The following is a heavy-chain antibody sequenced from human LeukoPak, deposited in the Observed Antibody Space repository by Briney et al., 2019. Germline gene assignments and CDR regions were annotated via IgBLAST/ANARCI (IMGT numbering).Heavy chain of an antibody. J-gene: IGHJ4*02. Sequence: PGGSLRLSCAASAFTFSDYWMTWVRQAPGKGLERVANIKEDGSEKYYVDSVKGRFTISRDNAKNSLYLQMGSLRDDDTAVYYCTRDRGWQQFDYWGQGTLVTVSS. CDR2: IKEDGSEK. D-gene: IGHD5-24*01. CDR1: AFTFSDYW. CDR3: TRDRGWQQFDY. V-gene: IGHV3-7*01.